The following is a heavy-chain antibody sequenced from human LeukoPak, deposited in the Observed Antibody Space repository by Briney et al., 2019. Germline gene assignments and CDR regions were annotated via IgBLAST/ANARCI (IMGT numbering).Heavy chain of an antibody. D-gene: IGHD6-19*01. Sequence: SGPTLVNPTQTLTLTCSISGLSLSTSGVGVGWIRQPPGKALKWLALIYWNDDKRFSPSLKNRLTITKDSSKNQVVLTMTNMDPVDTATYYCAHRLHKYSSGWPFDFWGQGTLVTVSS. V-gene: IGHV2-5*01. CDR1: GLSLSTSGVG. CDR3: AHRLHKYSSGWPFDF. CDR2: IYWNDDK. J-gene: IGHJ4*02.